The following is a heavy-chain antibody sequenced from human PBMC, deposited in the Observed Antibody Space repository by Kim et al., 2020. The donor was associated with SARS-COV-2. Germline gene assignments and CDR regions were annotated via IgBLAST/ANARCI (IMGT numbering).Heavy chain of an antibody. Sequence: ASVKVSCKASGYTFTSYAMHWVRQAPGQRLEWMGWINAGNGNTKYSQKFQGRVTITRDTSASTAYMELSSLRSEDTAVYYCARGGPCWRGGSCSNWFDPWGQGTLVTVSS. J-gene: IGHJ5*02. CDR2: INAGNGNT. CDR1: GYTFTSYA. V-gene: IGHV1-3*01. D-gene: IGHD2-15*01. CDR3: ARGGPCWRGGSCSNWFDP.